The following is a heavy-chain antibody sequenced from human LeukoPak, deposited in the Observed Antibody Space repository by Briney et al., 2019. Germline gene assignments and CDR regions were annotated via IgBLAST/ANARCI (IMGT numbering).Heavy chain of an antibody. J-gene: IGHJ4*02. CDR3: ARKENVYYYFDY. V-gene: IGHV4-28*01. CDR2: IYHSGTT. D-gene: IGHD3-10*01. Sequence: SDTLSLTCAVSGYSITSSSWWGWIRQPPGKGLEWIGYIYHSGTTYYNPSLQSRVTMSVDTSKNQFSLKLSSVTAVDTAVYYCARKENVYYYFDYWGQGTLVAVSS. CDR1: GYSITSSSW.